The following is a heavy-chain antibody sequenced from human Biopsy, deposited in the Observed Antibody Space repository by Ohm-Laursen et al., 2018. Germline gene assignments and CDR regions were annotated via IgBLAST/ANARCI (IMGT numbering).Heavy chain of an antibody. V-gene: IGHV1-69*01. Sequence: PSVKVSCKASGGTFINYAISWVRQAPGQGLEWMGGIIPMFGTANYAQMFQGRVTISAVESTSTSYMELSSLTTEYTAIYYCARGPHIGSHSCFDYWGRGTLVTVSS. D-gene: IGHD1-26*01. CDR2: IIPMFGTA. J-gene: IGHJ4*02. CDR3: ARGPHIGSHSCFDY. CDR1: GGTFINYA.